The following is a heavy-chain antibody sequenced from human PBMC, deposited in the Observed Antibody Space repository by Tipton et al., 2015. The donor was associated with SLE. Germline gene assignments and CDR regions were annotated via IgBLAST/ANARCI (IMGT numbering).Heavy chain of an antibody. CDR3: ARVRPPVAIFGVVKGTDYYYMDV. V-gene: IGHV4-34*01. Sequence: TLSLTYAVYGGSFSGYYWSWIRQPPGKGLEWIGEINHSGSTNYNPSLKSRVTISVDTSKNQFSLKLSSVTAADTAVYYCARVRPPVAIFGVVKGTDYYYMDVWGKGTTVTVSS. D-gene: IGHD3-3*01. CDR2: INHSGST. CDR1: GGSFSGYY. J-gene: IGHJ6*03.